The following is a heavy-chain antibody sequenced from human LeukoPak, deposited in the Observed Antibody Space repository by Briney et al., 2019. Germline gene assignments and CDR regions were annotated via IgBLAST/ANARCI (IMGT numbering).Heavy chain of an antibody. Sequence: GGSLRLSYAGSVFTFRSCGMHWVRQAPGKGLEWIAVISYDVSNKYYADSVKGRFTISRDNSKNTLYLQMNSLRAEDTAVYYCARDLGQQLVLYPWGQGTLVTVSS. V-gene: IGHV3-30-3*01. J-gene: IGHJ5*02. D-gene: IGHD6-6*01. CDR2: ISYDVSNK. CDR3: ARDLGQQLVLYP. CDR1: VFTFRSCG.